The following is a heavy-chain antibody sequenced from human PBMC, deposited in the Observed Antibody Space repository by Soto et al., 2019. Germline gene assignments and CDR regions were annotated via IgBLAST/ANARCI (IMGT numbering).Heavy chain of an antibody. Sequence: QVQLQESGPGLVKPSGTLSLTCAVSGGSISTSNWWSWVRQSPGKGLEWIGESYHTGSINYSPSLTSRLNISVDKSRNQFSLKLTSVTAADTAVYYCAREVATSGYDYWGQGILVTVSS. CDR1: GGSISTSNW. J-gene: IGHJ4*02. V-gene: IGHV4-4*02. D-gene: IGHD5-12*01. CDR2: SYHTGSI. CDR3: AREVATSGYDY.